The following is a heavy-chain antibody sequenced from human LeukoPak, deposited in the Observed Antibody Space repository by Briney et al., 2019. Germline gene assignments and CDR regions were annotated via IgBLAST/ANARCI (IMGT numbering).Heavy chain of an antibody. V-gene: IGHV4-38-2*02. D-gene: IGHD6-25*01. CDR2: ISPSGNT. CDR3: AREHRAISARV. CDR1: GYSISSGYY. J-gene: IGHJ4*02. Sequence: SETLSLTCAVSGYSISSGYYWDWIRQPPGKGLEWIGSISPSGNTYYNPSLKSRISISVDTSKNQFSLKLSSVTAADTAVYYCAREHRAISARVRGQGTLVTVSS.